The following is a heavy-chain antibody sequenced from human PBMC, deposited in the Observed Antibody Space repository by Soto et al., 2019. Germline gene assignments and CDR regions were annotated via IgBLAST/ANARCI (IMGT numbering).Heavy chain of an antibody. CDR2: ISGGGTT. J-gene: IGHJ4*02. CDR1: GFTFSSYA. Sequence: PGGSLRLSCAASGFTFSSYALTWVRQAPGKGLEWVSAISGGGTTYYADSVKGRFTISRDNSKNTLYLQMNSLRAEDTAVYYCAKRGLECASSNCPARYMDYWGQGTLVTVSS. CDR3: AKRGLECASSNCPARYMDY. V-gene: IGHV3-23*01. D-gene: IGHD1-1*01.